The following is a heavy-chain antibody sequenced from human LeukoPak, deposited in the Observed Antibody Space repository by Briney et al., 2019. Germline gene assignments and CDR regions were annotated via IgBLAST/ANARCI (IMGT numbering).Heavy chain of an antibody. D-gene: IGHD3-22*01. V-gene: IGHV3-66*01. Sequence: GGSLRLSCAASGFTFSSYAMSWVRQAPGKGLEWVSVIYSGGSTYYADSVKGRFTISRDNSKNTLYLQMNSLRAEDTAVYYCARDRYFYDSSGYLEFDYWGQGTLVTVSS. CDR3: ARDRYFYDSSGYLEFDY. CDR1: GFTFSSYA. J-gene: IGHJ4*02. CDR2: IYSGGST.